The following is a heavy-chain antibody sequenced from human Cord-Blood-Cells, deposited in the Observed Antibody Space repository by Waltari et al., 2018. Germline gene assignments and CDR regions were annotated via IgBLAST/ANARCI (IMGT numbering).Heavy chain of an antibody. Sequence: EVQLVESGGGLVQPGGSLRLPCAASGFTFSSYAMSWVRPAPGTGLGWVSAISGSGGSTYYADSVKGRFTISRDNSKNTLYLKMTSLRAEDTAVYYCAKDPDYDILTGYYWFDPWGQGTLVTVSS. V-gene: IGHV3-23*04. D-gene: IGHD3-9*01. CDR1: GFTFSSYA. J-gene: IGHJ5*02. CDR3: AKDPDYDILTGYYWFDP. CDR2: ISGSGGST.